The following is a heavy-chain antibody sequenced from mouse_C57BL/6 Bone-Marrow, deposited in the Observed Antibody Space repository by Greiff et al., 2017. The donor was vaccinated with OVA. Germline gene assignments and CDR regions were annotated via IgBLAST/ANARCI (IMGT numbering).Heavy chain of an antibody. CDR3: ARERYGSSHWYCDV. CDR1: GYAFSSSW. J-gene: IGHJ1*03. Sequence: QVQLKESGPELVKPGASVKISCKASGYAFSSSWMNWVKQRPGKGLEWIGRIYPGDGDTNYNGKFKGKATLTADKSSRTAYMQLSSLTSEDSAVYYGARERYGSSHWYCDVWGTGTTGTVSS. CDR2: IYPGDGDT. V-gene: IGHV1-82*01. D-gene: IGHD1-1*01.